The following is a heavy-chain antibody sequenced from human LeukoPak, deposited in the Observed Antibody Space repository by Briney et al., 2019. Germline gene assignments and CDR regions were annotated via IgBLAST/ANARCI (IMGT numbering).Heavy chain of an antibody. D-gene: IGHD6-13*01. Sequence: ASVKVSCKASGYTFTSYDINWVRQATGQGLEWMGWMNPNSGNTGYAQKFQGRVTMTRNTSISTAYMELSSLRSEDTAVYYCARGGGPLLRSFIIAAAGTDWFDPWGQGTLVTVSS. V-gene: IGHV1-8*01. CDR2: MNPNSGNT. J-gene: IGHJ5*02. CDR3: ARGGGPLLRSFIIAAAGTDWFDP. CDR1: GYTFTSYD.